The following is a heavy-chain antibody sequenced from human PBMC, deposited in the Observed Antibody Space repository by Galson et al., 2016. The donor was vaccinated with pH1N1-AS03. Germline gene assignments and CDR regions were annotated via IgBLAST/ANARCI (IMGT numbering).Heavy chain of an antibody. Sequence: SLRLSCAASGLTFSDYYMSWIRQTPGKGLEWVSGISGSGEMTFYADSVKGRFTISRDTSRNTVYLQMNSLSAEDTAVYICAKDYTGSNWVYNWYFDFWGRRTLVTVSS. V-gene: IGHV3-23*01. D-gene: IGHD5/OR15-5a*01. CDR1: GLTFSDYY. J-gene: IGHJ2*01. CDR2: ISGSGEMT. CDR3: AKDYTGSNWVYNWYFDF.